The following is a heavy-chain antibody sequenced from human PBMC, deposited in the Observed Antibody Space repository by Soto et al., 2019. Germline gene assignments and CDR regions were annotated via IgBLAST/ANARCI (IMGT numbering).Heavy chain of an antibody. D-gene: IGHD6-25*01. V-gene: IGHV4-4*07. CDR2: IYNTGST. Sequence: DTLSLTCTVSGGSISRYYWSWIRQPAGKALEWIGRIYNTGSTEYNPSLKSRVTMSMDTSKNQFFLNLRSVTAADTAVYYCATSGTAWNNWFDPWGQGILVTVPS. J-gene: IGHJ5*02. CDR3: ATSGTAWNNWFDP. CDR1: GGSISRYY.